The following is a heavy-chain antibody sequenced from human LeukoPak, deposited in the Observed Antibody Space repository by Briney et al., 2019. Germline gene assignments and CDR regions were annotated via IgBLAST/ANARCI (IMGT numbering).Heavy chain of an antibody. V-gene: IGHV3-53*01. CDR2: IYSSGST. J-gene: IGHJ4*02. D-gene: IGHD3-10*01. CDR3: TRAHGRITRDAYLDY. CDR1: GFTFSSYS. Sequence: PGGSLRLSCAASGFTFSSYSMNWVRQAPGKGLTWVSVIYSSGSTYYADSVKGRFAISRDDSKNTLHLQMNSLRAEDTAMYYCTRAHGRITRDAYLDYWGQGTLVPSPQ.